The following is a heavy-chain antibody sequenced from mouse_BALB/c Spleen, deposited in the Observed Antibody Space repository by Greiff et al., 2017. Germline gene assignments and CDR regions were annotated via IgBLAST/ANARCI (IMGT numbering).Heavy chain of an antibody. CDR2: ISYDGSN. CDR3: AREDYRYEDFDY. D-gene: IGHD2-14*01. J-gene: IGHJ2*01. V-gene: IGHV3-6*02. CDR1: GYSITSGYY. Sequence: EVKLMESGPGLVKPSQSLSLTCSVTGYSITSGYYWNWIRQFPGNKLEWMGYISYDGSNNYNPSLKNRISITRDTSKNQFFLKLNSVTTEDTATYYCAREDYRYEDFDYWGQGTTLTVSS.